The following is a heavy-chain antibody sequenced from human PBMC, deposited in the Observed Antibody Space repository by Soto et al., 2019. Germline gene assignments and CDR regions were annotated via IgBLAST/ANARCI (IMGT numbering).Heavy chain of an antibody. CDR3: LPVTGVGCDYC. J-gene: IGHJ4*02. CDR2: IKGTIEGATT. V-gene: IGHV3-15*01. Sequence: EVQLGESGGGLVKPGASLTLSCSTSGFSFPGAWLHWVRQSPGKGLEWVGRIKGTIEGATTDYAAPVKDRFTITRDDSKNTNYLQVNSLQSGDTGLYYCLPVTGVGCDYCGGQGT. D-gene: IGHD2-21*01. CDR1: GFSFPGAW.